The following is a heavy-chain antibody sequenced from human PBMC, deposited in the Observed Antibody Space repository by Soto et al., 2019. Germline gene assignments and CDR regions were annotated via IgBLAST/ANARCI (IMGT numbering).Heavy chain of an antibody. Sequence: PGGSMRLSCAASGFTFSSYGMHWVRQAPGKGLEWVAVISYDGSNKYYADSVKGRFTISRDNSKNTLYLQMNSLRAEDTAVYYCAKDGLEYGYRRSSGPDYWGQGTLVTVSS. D-gene: IGHD6-19*01. V-gene: IGHV3-30*18. CDR1: GFTFSSYG. CDR2: ISYDGSNK. J-gene: IGHJ4*02. CDR3: AKDGLEYGYRRSSGPDY.